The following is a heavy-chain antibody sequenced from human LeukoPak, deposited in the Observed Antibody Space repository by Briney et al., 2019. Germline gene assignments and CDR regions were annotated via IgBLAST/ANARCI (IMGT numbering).Heavy chain of an antibody. CDR3: ARDATYSSGWYIDP. D-gene: IGHD6-19*01. Sequence: ASVKVSCKASGYTFTGYYMHWVRQAHGQGLGWMGWINPNSGGTNYAQKFQGRVTMTRDTSISTAYMELSRLRSDDTAVYYCARDATYSSGWYIDPWGQGTLVTVSS. J-gene: IGHJ5*02. V-gene: IGHV1-2*02. CDR1: GYTFTGYY. CDR2: INPNSGGT.